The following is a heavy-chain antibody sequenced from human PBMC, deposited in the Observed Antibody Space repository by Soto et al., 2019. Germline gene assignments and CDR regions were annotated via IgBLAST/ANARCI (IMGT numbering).Heavy chain of an antibody. Sequence: EVQLVESGGGLVQPGGSLRLSCAASGFTFSSYSMNWVRQAPGKGLEWVSYISSSSSTIYYADSVKGRFTISRDNAKNSLYLQMNRLRDEDTAVYYCARDYAAARRGYYSGMDVWGQGTTVTVSS. CDR3: ARDYAAARRGYYSGMDV. V-gene: IGHV3-48*02. CDR1: GFTFSSYS. CDR2: ISSSSSTI. J-gene: IGHJ6*02. D-gene: IGHD6-6*01.